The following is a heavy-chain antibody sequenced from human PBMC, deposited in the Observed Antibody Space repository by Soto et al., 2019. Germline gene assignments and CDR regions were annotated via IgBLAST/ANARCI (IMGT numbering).Heavy chain of an antibody. J-gene: IGHJ6*02. CDR3: ARAVTWGLDV. D-gene: IGHD3-10*01. CDR1: GFTFSLYS. V-gene: IGHV3-48*02. Sequence: EVQLVESGGGLVQPGGSLRLSCAASGFTFSLYSMSWVRQAPGKGLEWVSYISRSSTGIHYADSVKGRFTISRDDATNPMHLQMNSLRDGDTAVSYCARAVTWGLDVWGQGTTVSISS. CDR2: ISRSSTGI.